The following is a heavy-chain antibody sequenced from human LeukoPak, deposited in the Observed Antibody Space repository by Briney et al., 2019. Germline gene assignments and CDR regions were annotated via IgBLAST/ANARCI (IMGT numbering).Heavy chain of an antibody. CDR2: ISSSSSYI. CDR3: ARTGRDGYNYEDY. V-gene: IGHV3-21*01. J-gene: IGHJ4*02. D-gene: IGHD5-24*01. Sequence: GGSLILSCAASGFIFSSYSMNWVRQAPGKGLEWVSSISSSSSYIYYADSVKGRFTIPRDNAKNSLYLQMNGLRAEDTAVYYCARTGRDGYNYEDYWGQGTLVTVSS. CDR1: GFIFSSYS.